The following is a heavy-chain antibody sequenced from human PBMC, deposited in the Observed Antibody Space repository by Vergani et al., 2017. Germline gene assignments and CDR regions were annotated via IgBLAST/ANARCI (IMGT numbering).Heavy chain of an antibody. Sequence: QVQLQQWGAGLLKPSETLSLTCTVSGGSISSSSYYWGWIRQPPGKGLEWIGSIYYSGSTYYNPSLKSRVTISVDTSKNQFSLKLSSVTAADTAVYYCARDGTIAAAGSTFDYYYYYMDVWGKGTTVTVSS. J-gene: IGHJ6*03. CDR1: GGSISSSSYY. V-gene: IGHV4-39*07. CDR3: ARDGTIAAAGSTFDYYYYYMDV. D-gene: IGHD6-13*01. CDR2: IYYSGST.